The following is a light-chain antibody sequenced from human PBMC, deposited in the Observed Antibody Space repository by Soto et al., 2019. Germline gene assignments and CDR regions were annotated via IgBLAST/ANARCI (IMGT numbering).Light chain of an antibody. CDR2: DAS. CDR1: QSIFTY. J-gene: IGKJ1*01. CDR3: QHYTLYSAS. Sequence: DIHMTQSPSTLSASAGDRVTISCRASQSIFTYLAWYQQKPGQAPKLLTFDASTLQSGVPPRFSGSGSGTEFTLTISSLQPDDFATCYCQHYTLYSASFGPGTKV. V-gene: IGKV1-5*01.